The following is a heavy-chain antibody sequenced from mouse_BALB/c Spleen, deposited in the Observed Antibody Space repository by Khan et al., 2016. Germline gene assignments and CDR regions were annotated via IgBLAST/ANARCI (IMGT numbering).Heavy chain of an antibody. J-gene: IGHJ4*01. CDR2: IYPGDGDT. CDR1: GYTFTSYW. V-gene: IGHV1-87*01. CDR3: AKGGRAMDY. Sequence: QVQLQQSGAELARPGASVKLSCKASGYTFTSYWMQWVKQRPGQGLEWIGAIYPGDGDTRYTQKFKGKATLTADKSSNTAYMQISSLASEDSAVYSWAKGGRAMDYWGQGTSVTVSS.